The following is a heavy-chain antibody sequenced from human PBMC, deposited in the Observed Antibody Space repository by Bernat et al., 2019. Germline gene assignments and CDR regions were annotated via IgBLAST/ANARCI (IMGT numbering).Heavy chain of an antibody. J-gene: IGHJ4*02. CDR3: ARARYCSSTSCYMPADY. Sequence: QVQLVQSGAEVKKPGASVKVSCKASGYTFTGYYMHWVRQAPGQGLEWMGWISAYNGNTNYAQKLQGRVTMTTDTSTSTAYMELRSLRSDDTAVYYCARARYCSSTSCYMPADYWGQGTLVTVSS. CDR1: GYTFTGYY. CDR2: ISAYNGNT. D-gene: IGHD2-2*02. V-gene: IGHV1-18*04.